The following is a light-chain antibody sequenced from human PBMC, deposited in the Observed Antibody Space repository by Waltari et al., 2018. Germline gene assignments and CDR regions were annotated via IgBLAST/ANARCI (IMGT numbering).Light chain of an antibody. V-gene: IGKV2-28*01. CDR1: QSLLQTNGYNY. CDR3: MQALQTPPWT. Sequence: IVMTKSPLSLPVTPGEPASISCRSSQSLLQTNGYNYLDWYLQKPGQSPQLLIYLGSNRASGVPDRFSGSGSGTDFTLKINRVEAEDVGVYYCMQALQTPPWTFGQGTRVEIK. CDR2: LGS. J-gene: IGKJ1*01.